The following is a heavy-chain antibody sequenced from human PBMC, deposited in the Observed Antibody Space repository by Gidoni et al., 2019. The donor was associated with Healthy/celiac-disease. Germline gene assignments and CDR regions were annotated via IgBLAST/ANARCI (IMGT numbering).Heavy chain of an antibody. D-gene: IGHD3-3*01. CDR3: ARVVMIFGVDTFDY. J-gene: IGHJ4*02. Sequence: EVQLVESGGGLVKPGGSLRLSCAASGFTFVSYSMNWVRQVPGKGLEWVSSISSSSSYIYYADSVKGRFTISRDNAKNSLYLQMNSLRAEDTAVYYCARVVMIFGVDTFDYWGQGTLVTVSS. CDR2: ISSSSSYI. CDR1: GFTFVSYS. V-gene: IGHV3-21*01.